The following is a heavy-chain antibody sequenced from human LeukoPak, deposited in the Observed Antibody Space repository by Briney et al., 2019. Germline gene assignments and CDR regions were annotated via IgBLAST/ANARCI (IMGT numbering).Heavy chain of an antibody. J-gene: IGHJ4*02. V-gene: IGHV4-59*01. Sequence: SETLSLTCTVSGGSISSYYWSWIRQPPGKGLEWIGYIYYSGSTNYNPSLKSRVTISVDTSKNQFSLKLSSVTAADTAVYYCARVGDDYVRGSYRPQYYFDYWGQGTLVTVSS. CDR3: ARVGDDYVRGSYRPQYYFDY. CDR2: IYYSGST. D-gene: IGHD3-16*02. CDR1: GGSISSYY.